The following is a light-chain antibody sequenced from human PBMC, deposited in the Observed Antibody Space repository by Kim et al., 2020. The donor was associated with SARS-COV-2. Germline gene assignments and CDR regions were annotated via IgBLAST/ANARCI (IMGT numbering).Light chain of an antibody. V-gene: IGLV3-21*01. CDR2: YDS. CDR3: QVWDTSTDHWV. Sequence: APGQTARITCGGDNIGGDSDPWYQQKPGQAPVLVFYYDSDRPSGVPARFSGSTSANTATLTIIRVEAGDEADYYCQVWDTSTDHWVFGRGTKLTVL. J-gene: IGLJ3*02. CDR1: NIGGDS.